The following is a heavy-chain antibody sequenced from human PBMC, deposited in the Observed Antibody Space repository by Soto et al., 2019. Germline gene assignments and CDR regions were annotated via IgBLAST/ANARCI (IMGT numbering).Heavy chain of an antibody. Sequence: QVQLVQSGAEVKKPGASVKVSCKASGYTFSSYYLHWVRQAPGQGLEWMGIINPSGATTSYPQKFQGRVTMTRDTSTSTVYMELSSLRSEDTAVYYCARESYSSSSGGGWGYFYYCMDVWGQGTTVTVSS. D-gene: IGHD6-6*01. CDR3: ARESYSSSSGGGWGYFYYCMDV. J-gene: IGHJ6*02. V-gene: IGHV1-46*01. CDR1: GYTFSSYY. CDR2: INPSGATT.